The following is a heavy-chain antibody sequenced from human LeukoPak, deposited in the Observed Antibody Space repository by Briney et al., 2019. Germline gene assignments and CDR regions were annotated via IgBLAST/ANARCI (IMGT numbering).Heavy chain of an antibody. CDR2: IYYSGST. J-gene: IGHJ4*02. D-gene: IGHD3-10*01. Sequence: SETLSLTCTVSGGSISSYYWSWIRQPPGKGLEWIGYIYYSGSTNYNTSLKSRVTISVDTSKNQFSLKLSSVTAADTAVYYCAGGRRGSGSSNFDYWGQGTLVTVSS. V-gene: IGHV4-59*01. CDR1: GGSISSYY. CDR3: AGGRRGSGSSNFDY.